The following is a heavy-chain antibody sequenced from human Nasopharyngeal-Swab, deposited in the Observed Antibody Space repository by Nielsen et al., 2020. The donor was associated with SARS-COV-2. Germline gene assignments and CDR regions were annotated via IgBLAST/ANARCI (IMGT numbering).Heavy chain of an antibody. J-gene: IGHJ4*02. CDR1: GFTFSNYG. CDR2: ISYDGSFK. V-gene: IGHV3-30*18. CDR3: AKGNYDFWSASANFDY. D-gene: IGHD3-3*01. Sequence: GGSLRLSCAASGFTFSNYGMHWVRQAPGKELEWVTVISYDGSFKYYADSVKGRFTISRDNSKNTLYLQMNSLRAEDTAVYYCAKGNYDFWSASANFDYWGQGTLVTVSS.